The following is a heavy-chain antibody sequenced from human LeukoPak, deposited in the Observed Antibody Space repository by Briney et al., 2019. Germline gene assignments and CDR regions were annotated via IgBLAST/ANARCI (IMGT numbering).Heavy chain of an antibody. V-gene: IGHV3-30*02. Sequence: TGGSLTLSCTGSGFTFRSYGMHWVRQAPGKGLEWVAYTRDDASKTWYGGSVKGRFTISRDNSKNMLYLHMNSVRGDDTAMYYCASGDWRGGRCSSGAHWGQGTLVTVSS. D-gene: IGHD2-15*01. CDR1: GFTFRSYG. J-gene: IGHJ4*02. CDR3: ASGDWRGGRCSSGAH. CDR2: TRDDASKT.